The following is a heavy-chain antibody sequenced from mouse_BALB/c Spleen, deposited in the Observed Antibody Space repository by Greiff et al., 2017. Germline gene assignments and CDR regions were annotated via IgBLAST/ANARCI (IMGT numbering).Heavy chain of an antibody. CDR1: GYTFTSYW. J-gene: IGHJ4*01. V-gene: IGHV1-5*01. CDR3: TREIYYGYDGNAMDY. Sequence: EVQLVESGTVLARPGASVKMSCKASGYTFTSYWMHWVKQRPGQGLEWIGAIYPGNSDTSYNQKFKGKAKLTAVTSTSTAYMELSSLTNEDSAVYYCTREIYYGYDGNAMDYWGQGTSVTVSS. CDR2: IYPGNSDT. D-gene: IGHD2-2*01.